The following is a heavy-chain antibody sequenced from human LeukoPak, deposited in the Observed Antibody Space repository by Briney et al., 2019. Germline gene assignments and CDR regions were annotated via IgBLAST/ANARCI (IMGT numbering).Heavy chain of an antibody. V-gene: IGHV1-8*03. CDR3: ARGPTRGYDFWSGYETYYYYYYMDV. J-gene: IGHJ6*03. D-gene: IGHD3-3*01. CDR2: MNPNSGNT. Sequence: ASVKVSCKTSGYTFTSYDINWVRQATGQGLEWMGWMNPNSGNTGYAQKFQGRVTITRNTSISTAYMELSSLRSEDTAVYYCARGPTRGYDFWSGYETYYYYYYMDVWGKGTTVTVSS. CDR1: GYTFTSYD.